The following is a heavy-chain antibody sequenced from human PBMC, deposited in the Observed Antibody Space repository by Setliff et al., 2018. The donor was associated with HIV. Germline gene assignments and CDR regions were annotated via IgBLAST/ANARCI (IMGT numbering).Heavy chain of an antibody. V-gene: IGHV4-30-4*02. J-gene: IGHJ4*02. D-gene: IGHD3-22*01. CDR3: TRASSCYWIVHY. CDR2: TYYSGYT. CDR1: GGSISSCDYY. Sequence: DTLSLTCTVSGGSISSCDYYWSWLRQPPGKGLEWIGYTYYSGYTQYNPSLKSRVTISVDTSKNQFSLKLRSVSAADTAVYYCTRASSCYWIVHYWGQGTLVTVSS.